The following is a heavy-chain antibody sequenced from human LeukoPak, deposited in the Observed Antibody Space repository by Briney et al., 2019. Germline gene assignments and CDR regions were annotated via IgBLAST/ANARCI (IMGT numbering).Heavy chain of an antibody. CDR3: ARDQPTAYDI. V-gene: IGHV3-30*04. CDR1: GFTFSSYA. J-gene: IGHJ3*02. CDR2: ISYDGSNK. Sequence: PGGSLRLSCAASGFTFSSYAMNWVRQAPGKGLEWVAIISYDGSNKYYVASVKGRFTISRDNSNNTLYLQMNSLRGEDTAMYYCARDQPTAYDIWGQGTMVTVSS.